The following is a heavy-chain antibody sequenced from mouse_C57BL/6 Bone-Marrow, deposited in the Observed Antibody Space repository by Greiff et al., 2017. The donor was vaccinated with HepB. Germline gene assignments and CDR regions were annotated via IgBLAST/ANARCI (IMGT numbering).Heavy chain of an antibody. J-gene: IGHJ3*01. Sequence: QVQLQQPGAELVKPGASVKLSCKASGYTFTSYWMQWVKQRPGQGLEWIGEIDPSDSYTNYNQKFKGKATLTVDTSSSTAYMQLSSLTAVDSAVYYCASKIYDGYYPFAYWGQGTRVTVSA. CDR1: GYTFTSYW. V-gene: IGHV1-50*01. D-gene: IGHD2-3*01. CDR2: IDPSDSYT. CDR3: ASKIYDGYYPFAY.